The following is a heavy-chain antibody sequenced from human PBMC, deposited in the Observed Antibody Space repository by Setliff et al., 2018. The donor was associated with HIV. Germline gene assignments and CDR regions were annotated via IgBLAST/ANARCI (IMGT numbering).Heavy chain of an antibody. V-gene: IGHV3-48*03. CDR3: ARGQDYYDGSGYDY. D-gene: IGHD3-22*01. J-gene: IGHJ4*02. CDR1: GFTFSSYE. Sequence: PGGSLRLSCAASGFTFSSYEMNWVRQAPGKGLEWVSYISSSGSTIYYADSVKGRFTISRDNAKNSLYLQMNSLRAEDTAVYYCARGQDYYDGSGYDYWGQGTLVTVSS. CDR2: ISSSGSTI.